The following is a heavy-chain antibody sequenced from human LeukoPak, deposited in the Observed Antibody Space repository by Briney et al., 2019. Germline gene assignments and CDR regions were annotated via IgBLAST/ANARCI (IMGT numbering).Heavy chain of an antibody. D-gene: IGHD2-15*01. CDR2: IYNSGST. CDR1: GGSISGYY. CDR3: ARGSGGYYYGLDV. V-gene: IGHV4-59*01. J-gene: IGHJ6*02. Sequence: PSETLSLNCTVPGGSISGYYWNWIRQPPGKGLEWIGYIYNSGSTDYNPSPKSRVSISIDTSNNQFSLKLSSVTAADTAVYYCARGSGGYYYGLDVWGQGTTVTVSS.